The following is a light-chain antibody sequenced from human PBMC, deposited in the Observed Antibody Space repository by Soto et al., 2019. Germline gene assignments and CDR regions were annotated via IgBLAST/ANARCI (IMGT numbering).Light chain of an antibody. CDR2: ANN. Sequence: SVLTQPPASSWTPGQRVTISCSGRSSNIGSNTVNWYQQLPGTAPKRLIHANNQRPSGVPDRFSGSKSGTSASLAISSLQSEEADYYCAAWDDSLNGYVFGTGTKITVL. V-gene: IGLV1-44*01. CDR3: AAWDDSLNGYV. J-gene: IGLJ1*01. CDR1: SSNIGSNT.